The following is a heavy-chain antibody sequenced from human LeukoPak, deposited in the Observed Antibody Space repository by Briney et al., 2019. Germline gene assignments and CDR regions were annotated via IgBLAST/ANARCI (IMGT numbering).Heavy chain of an antibody. CDR1: GGSISSYY. D-gene: IGHD3-22*01. V-gene: IGHV4-34*01. Sequence: SETLSLTCTVSGGSISSYYWSWIRQPPGKGLEWIGEINHSGSTNYNPSLKSRVTISVDTSKNQFSLKLSSVTAADTAVYYCARGEGVHYYDSSGYYPKLHFDYWGQGTLVTVSS. CDR3: ARGEGVHYYDSSGYYPKLHFDY. J-gene: IGHJ4*02. CDR2: INHSGST.